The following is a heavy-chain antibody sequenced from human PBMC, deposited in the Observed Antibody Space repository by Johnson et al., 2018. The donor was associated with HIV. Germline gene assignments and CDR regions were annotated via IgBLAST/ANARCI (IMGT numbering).Heavy chain of an antibody. J-gene: IGHJ3*02. V-gene: IGHV3-11*04. D-gene: IGHD5-24*01. CDR1: GFTFSDYY. CDR2: ISSSGSTK. Sequence: VQLVESGGGVVRPGGSLRLSCAASGFTFSDYYMSWIRQAPGKGLEWVSYISSSGSTKYYVDSVKGRFTISRDNAKNSLYLQMNSLRAEDTAVYYCARGRWLHLGAFDIWGQWTMVTVSS. CDR3: ARGRWLHLGAFDI.